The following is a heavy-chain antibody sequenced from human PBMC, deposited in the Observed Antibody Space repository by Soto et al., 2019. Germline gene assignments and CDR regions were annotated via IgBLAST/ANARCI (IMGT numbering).Heavy chain of an antibody. CDR1: GFSLSTSGVG. V-gene: IGHV2-5*02. CDR2: IYWDDDK. D-gene: IGHD6-13*01. CDR3: AHTDEPRSIAAAGPRGWFDP. J-gene: IGHJ5*02. Sequence: QITLKESGPTLVKPTQTLTLTCTFSGFSLSTSGVGVGWIRQPPGKALEWLALIYWDDDKRYSPSLKSRLTITKDTSKNQMVLTMTNMDPVDTATYYCAHTDEPRSIAAAGPRGWFDPWGQGTLVTVSS.